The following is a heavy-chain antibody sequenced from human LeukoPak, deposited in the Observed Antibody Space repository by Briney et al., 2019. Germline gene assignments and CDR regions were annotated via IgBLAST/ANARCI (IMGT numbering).Heavy chain of an antibody. CDR2: IYYSGST. CDR3: ARHGSIATGAFTY. V-gene: IGHV4-39*01. Sequence: SETLSLTCSVSGGSISRSSYYWGWTRQPPGKGLEWIGSIYYSGSTYYNPSLKSRVTISVDTSRNQFSLKLGSVTAADTAVYCCARHGSIATGAFTYWGQGTLVTVSS. CDR1: GGSISRSSYY. J-gene: IGHJ4*02. D-gene: IGHD6-13*01.